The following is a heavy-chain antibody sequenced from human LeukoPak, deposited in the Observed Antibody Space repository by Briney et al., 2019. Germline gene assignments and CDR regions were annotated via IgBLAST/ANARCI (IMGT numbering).Heavy chain of an antibody. Sequence: SETLSLTCAVYGGSFSDYYWTWIRQAPGKGLEWIGEINPSGRISYNPSLKSRLTISVDASKNQFSLNLRSLTAADTAVYYCARGRQEVSMIVVVMTGVPYYLDVWGKGTTVTVS. CDR2: INPSGRI. CDR3: ARGRQEVSMIVVVMTGVPYYLDV. V-gene: IGHV4-34*01. J-gene: IGHJ6*03. D-gene: IGHD3-22*01. CDR1: GGSFSDYY.